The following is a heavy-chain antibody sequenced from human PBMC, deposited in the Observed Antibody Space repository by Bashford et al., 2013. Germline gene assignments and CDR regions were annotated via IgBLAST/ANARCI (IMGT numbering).Heavy chain of an antibody. V-gene: IGHV4-38-2*02. CDR1: GYSISSGYY. J-gene: IGHJ5*02. D-gene: IGHD3-10*01. CDR3: ARDLYGSGSFRWFDP. CDR2: IYHSGST. Sequence: SSETLSLTCAVSGYSISSGYYWGWIRQPPGKGLEWIGSIYHSGSTYYNPSLKSRVTISVDTSKNQFSLKLSSVTAADTAVYYCARDLYGSGSFRWFDPWGQGPWSPSP.